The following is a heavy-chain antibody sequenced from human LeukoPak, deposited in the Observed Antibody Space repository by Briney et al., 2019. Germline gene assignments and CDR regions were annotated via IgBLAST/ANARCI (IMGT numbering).Heavy chain of an antibody. D-gene: IGHD4-17*01. Sequence: ASVKVSCKASGYTFTSYYMHWVRQAPGQGLEWMGIINPSGGSTSYAQKFQGRVTITTDESTSTAYMELSSLRSEDTAVYYCARSHYGDPIYDYWGQGTLVTVSS. V-gene: IGHV1-46*01. CDR3: ARSHYGDPIYDY. CDR2: INPSGGST. J-gene: IGHJ4*02. CDR1: GYTFTSYY.